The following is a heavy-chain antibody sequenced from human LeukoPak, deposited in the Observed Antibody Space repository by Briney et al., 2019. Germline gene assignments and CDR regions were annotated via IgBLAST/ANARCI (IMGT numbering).Heavy chain of an antibody. V-gene: IGHV4-31*03. CDR3: ARHSSGWYFDSY. D-gene: IGHD6-19*01. J-gene: IGHJ4*02. CDR2: IYYSGST. Sequence: SETLSLTCTVSGGSISSGGYYWSWIRQHPGKGLEWIGYIYYSGSTYYNPSLKSRVTISVDTSKNQFSLKLSSVTAADTAVYYCARHSSGWYFDSYWGQGTLVTVSS. CDR1: GGSISSGGYY.